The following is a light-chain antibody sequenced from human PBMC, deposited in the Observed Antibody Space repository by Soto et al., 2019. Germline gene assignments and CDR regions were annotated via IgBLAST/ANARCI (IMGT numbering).Light chain of an antibody. J-gene: IGKJ2*01. Sequence: DVVMTQSPLSLPVTLGQSASISCRSSQSLLSSDGNTYLNWFQQRPGQSPRRLIYKVSNRDSGVPDRFSGSGSGTDFTLRISRVEAEDVGVYYCMQGTHLYTFGQGTKLEIK. CDR2: KVS. CDR1: QSLLSSDGNTY. CDR3: MQGTHLYT. V-gene: IGKV2-30*01.